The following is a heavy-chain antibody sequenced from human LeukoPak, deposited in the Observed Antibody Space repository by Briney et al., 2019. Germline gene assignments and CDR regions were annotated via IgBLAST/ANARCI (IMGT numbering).Heavy chain of an antibody. CDR3: ARAAWVDY. J-gene: IGHJ4*02. V-gene: IGHV3-48*02. CDR1: GFTLSNNN. Sequence: GGSLRLSCAAAGFTLSNNNMNWVRQAPGKGLDWVSYISGSGSTIYYANSVKGRFTISRDNAKNSLYLQMNSLRDEDTAVYYCARAAWVDYWGQGTLVTVSS. CDR2: ISGSGSTI. D-gene: IGHD7-27*01.